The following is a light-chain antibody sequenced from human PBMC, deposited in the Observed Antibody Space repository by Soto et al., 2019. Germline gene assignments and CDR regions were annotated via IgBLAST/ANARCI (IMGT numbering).Light chain of an antibody. CDR1: ETISRY. J-gene: IGKJ4*01. V-gene: IGKV1-39*01. CDR2: AAS. Sequence: DIQMTQSPSSLSASVGERVIITCRASETISRYLNWYQSKPGKAPRLLISAASSLQSGVPSRFSGSYSGTDFTLTISSLQPDDFATYFCQQSYSNPLTFGGGTKVDIK. CDR3: QQSYSNPLT.